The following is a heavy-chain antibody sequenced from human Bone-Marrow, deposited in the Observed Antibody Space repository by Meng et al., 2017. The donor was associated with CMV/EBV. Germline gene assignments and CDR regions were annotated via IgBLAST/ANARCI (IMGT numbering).Heavy chain of an antibody. Sequence: WVRQAPGQGLEWMGRIIPILGIANYAQKFQGRVTITADKSTSTAYMELSSLRSEDTAVYYCASAFSGGYCSGGSCRRPHYYYYGMDVWGQGTMVTVSS. CDR3: ASAFSGGYCSGGSCRRPHYYYYGMDV. D-gene: IGHD2-15*01. J-gene: IGHJ6*02. V-gene: IGHV1-69*02. CDR2: IIPILGIA.